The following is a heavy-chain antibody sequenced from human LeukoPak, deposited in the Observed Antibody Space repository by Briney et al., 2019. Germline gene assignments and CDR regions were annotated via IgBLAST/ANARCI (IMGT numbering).Heavy chain of an antibody. CDR3: AREGGSYCFDY. CDR2: IKQDGSEK. J-gene: IGHJ4*02. CDR1: GFTFSSYW. D-gene: IGHD1-26*01. V-gene: IGHV3-7*01. Sequence: GGFLRLSCAASGFTFSSYWMSWVRQAPGKGLEWVANIKQDGSEKYYVDSVKGRFTISRDNAKNSLYLQMNSLRAEDTAVYYCAREGGSYCFDYWGQGTLVTVSS.